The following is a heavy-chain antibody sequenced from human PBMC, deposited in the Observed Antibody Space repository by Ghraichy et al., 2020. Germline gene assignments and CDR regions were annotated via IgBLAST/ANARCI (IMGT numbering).Heavy chain of an antibody. CDR1: GFTFNKFA. Sequence: GGSLRLSCAASGFTFNKFAMGWVRQAPGKGLEWVSVIGGSGYSTYYADSVKGRFTISRDNSKNTLYLQLSSLRAEDTAMYYCAKTDSPSCSGYNCCDYWGIGTRVTFSS. CDR2: IGGSGYST. V-gene: IGHV3-23*01. J-gene: IGHJ4*01. D-gene: IGHD3-22*01. CDR3: AKTDSPSCSGYNCCDY.